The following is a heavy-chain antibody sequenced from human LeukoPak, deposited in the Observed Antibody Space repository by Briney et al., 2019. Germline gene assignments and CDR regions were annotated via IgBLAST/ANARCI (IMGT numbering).Heavy chain of an antibody. Sequence: SETLSLTCTVSGGSISSYYWSWIRQPPGKGLEWIGYILYSGNTNYNPSLKSRVTISVDTSKNQFSLKLSSVTAADTAVYYCARRVKIFGVAPAESWFDPWGQGTLVTVSA. CDR2: ILYSGNT. CDR3: ARRVKIFGVAPAESWFDP. CDR1: GGSISSYY. J-gene: IGHJ5*02. D-gene: IGHD3-3*01. V-gene: IGHV4-59*08.